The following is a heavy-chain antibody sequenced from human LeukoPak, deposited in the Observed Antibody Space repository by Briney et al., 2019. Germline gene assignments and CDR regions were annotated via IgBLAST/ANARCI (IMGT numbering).Heavy chain of an antibody. Sequence: SETLSLACTASGGSISSYYWSWIRQPPGKGLEWIWYIYYSGSTNYNPSLKSRVTISVDTSKNQFSLKLSSVTAADTAVYYCARSPMGPWGQGTLVTVSS. V-gene: IGHV4-59*08. CDR2: IYYSGST. CDR1: GGSISSYY. J-gene: IGHJ5*02. D-gene: IGHD5-24*01. CDR3: ARSPMGP.